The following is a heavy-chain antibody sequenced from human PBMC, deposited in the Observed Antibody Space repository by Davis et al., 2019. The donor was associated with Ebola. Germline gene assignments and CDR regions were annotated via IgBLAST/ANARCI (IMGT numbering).Heavy chain of an antibody. CDR3: AKDGLAYCGGDCYPPDY. J-gene: IGHJ4*02. D-gene: IGHD2-21*02. V-gene: IGHV3-73*01. CDR2: IRSKANSYAT. Sequence: GESLKISCAASGFTFSGSAMHWVRQASGKGLEWVGRIRSKANSYATAYAASVKGRFTISRDNSKNTLYLQMNSLRAEDTAVYYCAKDGLAYCGGDCYPPDYWGQGTLVTVSS. CDR1: GFTFSGSA.